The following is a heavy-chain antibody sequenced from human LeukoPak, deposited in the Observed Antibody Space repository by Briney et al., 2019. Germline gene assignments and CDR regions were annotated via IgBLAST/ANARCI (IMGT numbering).Heavy chain of an antibody. CDR2: IYYSGST. D-gene: IGHD1-26*01. Sequence: SETLSPTCTVSGGSISSGDYYWSWIRQPPGKGLEWIGYIYYSGSTYYNPSLKSRVTISVDTSKNQFSLKLSSVTAADTAVYYCARRVATGATPFDYWGQGTLVTVSS. V-gene: IGHV4-30-4*08. CDR3: ARRVATGATPFDY. J-gene: IGHJ4*02. CDR1: GGSISSGDYY.